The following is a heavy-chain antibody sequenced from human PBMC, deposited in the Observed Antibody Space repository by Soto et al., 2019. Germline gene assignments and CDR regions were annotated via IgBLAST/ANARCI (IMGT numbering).Heavy chain of an antibody. Sequence: QVQLVQSVAEVKKPGASVKVSCKASGYTFTSYAMHWVRQAPGQRREWMGWINAGNGNTKYSQKFQGRVTITRDTSASTAYMELSSLRSEDTAVYYCARDPGYSYADYWGQGTLVTVSS. J-gene: IGHJ4*02. CDR3: ARDPGYSYADY. CDR2: INAGNGNT. V-gene: IGHV1-3*01. CDR1: GYTFTSYA. D-gene: IGHD5-18*01.